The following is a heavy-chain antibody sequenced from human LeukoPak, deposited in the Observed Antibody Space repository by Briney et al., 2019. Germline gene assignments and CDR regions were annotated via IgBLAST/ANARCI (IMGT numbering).Heavy chain of an antibody. Sequence: PGGSLRLSCAASGFTFSSYCMSWVRQAPGKGLEWVANIKQDGSEKYYVDSVKGRFTISRDNAKNSLYLQINSLRAEDTAVYYCARVPVVTAPEVYMDVWGKGTTVTVSS. CDR2: IKQDGSEK. V-gene: IGHV3-7*04. CDR3: ARVPVVTAPEVYMDV. CDR1: GFTFSSYC. D-gene: IGHD2-21*02. J-gene: IGHJ6*03.